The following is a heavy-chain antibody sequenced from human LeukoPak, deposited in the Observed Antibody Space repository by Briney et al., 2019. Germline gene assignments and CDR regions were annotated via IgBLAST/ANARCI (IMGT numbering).Heavy chain of an antibody. D-gene: IGHD3-10*01. J-gene: IGHJ4*02. V-gene: IGHV1-18*01. CDR1: GYTFTSYG. CDR2: ISAYNGNT. CDR3: ARGDVLLWFGELPPYYFDY. Sequence: ASVKASCKASGYTFTSYGISWVRQAPGQGLEWMGWISAYNGNTNYAQKLQGRVTMTTDTSTSTAYMELRSLRSEDTAVYYCARGDVLLWFGELPPYYFDYWGQGTLVTVSS.